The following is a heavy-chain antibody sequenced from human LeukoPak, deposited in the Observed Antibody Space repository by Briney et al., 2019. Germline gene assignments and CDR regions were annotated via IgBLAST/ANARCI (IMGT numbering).Heavy chain of an antibody. V-gene: IGHV3-48*03. D-gene: IGHD1-26*01. CDR2: ISSSGSTI. J-gene: IGHJ4*02. CDR1: GFTFSSYE. CDR3: ARGEWELQLPLFDY. Sequence: PGGSLRLSCAASGFTFSSYEMNWVRQAPGKGLEWVSYISSSGSTIYYADSVKGRFTISRDNAKNSLYLQMNSLRAEDTAVYYCARGEWELQLPLFDYWGQGTLVTVSS.